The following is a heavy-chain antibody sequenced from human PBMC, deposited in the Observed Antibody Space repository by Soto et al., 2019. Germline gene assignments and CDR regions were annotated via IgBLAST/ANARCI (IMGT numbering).Heavy chain of an antibody. D-gene: IGHD3-10*01. J-gene: IGHJ4*02. CDR3: ARESGRAPEKYFDY. CDR2: IIPILGIA. Sequence: GASVKVSCKASGGTFSSYTISCVRQAPGQGLEWMGRIIPILGIANYAQKFQGRVTITADKSTSTAYMELSSLRSEDTAVYYCARESGRAPEKYFDYWGQGTLVTVSS. CDR1: GGTFSSYT. V-gene: IGHV1-69*04.